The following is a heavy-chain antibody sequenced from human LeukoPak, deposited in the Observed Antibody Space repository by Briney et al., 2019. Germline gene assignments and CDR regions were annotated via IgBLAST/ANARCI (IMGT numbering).Heavy chain of an antibody. CDR1: GASISTYY. V-gene: IGHV4-59*01. CDR3: ARLQPNSGEWAFDI. Sequence: KSSETLSLTCTVSGASISTYYWSWIRQSPGKGLEWIGYLFSRGSPNYNLSLKRRVTISVDTSKNHFSLTLSSVTAADTAVYYCARLQPNSGEWAFDIWGQGTMVTVSS. J-gene: IGHJ3*02. D-gene: IGHD1-1*01. CDR2: LFSRGSP.